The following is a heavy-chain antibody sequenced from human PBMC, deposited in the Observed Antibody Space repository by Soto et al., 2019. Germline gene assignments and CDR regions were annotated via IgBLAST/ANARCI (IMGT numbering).Heavy chain of an antibody. D-gene: IGHD2-15*01. CDR3: ARLGYCSGGSCLYYYSYGMDV. CDR1: GGSISSYY. CDR2: IYYSGST. V-gene: IGHV4-59*01. Sequence: QVQLQESGPGLVKPSETLSLTCTVSGGSISSYYWSWIRQPPGKGLEWIWYIYYSGSTNYNPSLKSRVTISVDTSKNQFSLKLSSVTAADTAVYYCARLGYCSGGSCLYYYSYGMDVWGQGTTVTVS. J-gene: IGHJ6*02.